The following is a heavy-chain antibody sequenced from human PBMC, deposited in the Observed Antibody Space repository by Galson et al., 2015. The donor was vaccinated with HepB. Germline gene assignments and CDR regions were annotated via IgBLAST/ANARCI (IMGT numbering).Heavy chain of an antibody. CDR3: ARQTRFLEWLPPMYFDY. CDR2: LYYSGST. CDR1: GGSISSYY. Sequence: ETLSLTCTVSGGSISSYYWSWIRQPPGKGLEWIGYLYYSGSTNYNPSLKSRVTISVDTSKNQFSLKLSSVTAADTAVYYCARQTRFLEWLPPMYFDYWGQGTLVTVSS. V-gene: IGHV4-59*01. J-gene: IGHJ4*02. D-gene: IGHD3-3*01.